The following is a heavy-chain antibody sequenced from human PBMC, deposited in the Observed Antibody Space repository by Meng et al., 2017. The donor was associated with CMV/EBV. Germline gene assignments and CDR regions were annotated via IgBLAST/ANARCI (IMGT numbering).Heavy chain of an antibody. CDR2: INHSGST. J-gene: IGHJ4*02. V-gene: IGHV4-34*01. CDR1: GGSFSGYY. Sequence: SETLSLTCAVYGGSFSGYYWSWIRQPPGKGLEWIGEINHSGSTNYNPSLKSRVTISVDTSKNQFSLKLSSVTAADTAVYYCARLTRSTYGPDYWGQGTLVTVSS. D-gene: IGHD1-7*01. CDR3: ARLTRSTYGPDY.